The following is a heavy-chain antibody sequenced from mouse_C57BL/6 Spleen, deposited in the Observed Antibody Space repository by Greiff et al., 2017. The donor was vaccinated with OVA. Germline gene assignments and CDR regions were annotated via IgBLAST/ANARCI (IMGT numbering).Heavy chain of an antibody. Sequence: QVQLQQPGAELVKPGASVKLSCKASGYTFTSYWMHWVKQRPGQGLEWIGMIHPNSGSTNYNEKFKSKATLTVDKSSSTAYMQLSSLTSEDSAVYYCARSGYYYDWYFDVWGTGTTVTVSS. CDR2: IHPNSGST. J-gene: IGHJ1*03. D-gene: IGHD1-1*01. CDR1: GYTFTSYW. CDR3: ARSGYYYDWYFDV. V-gene: IGHV1-64*01.